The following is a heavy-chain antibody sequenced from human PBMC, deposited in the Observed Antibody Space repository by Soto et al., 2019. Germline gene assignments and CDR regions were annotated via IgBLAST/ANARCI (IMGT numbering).Heavy chain of an antibody. CDR2: IIPIFGTA. V-gene: IGHV1-69*13. Sequence: GASVKVSCKASGGTFSSYAISWVRQAPEQGLEWMGGIIPIFGTANYAQKFQGRVTITADESTSTAYMELSSLRSEDTAVYYCASEPGIAAAGRFYWFDPWGQGTLVTVS. D-gene: IGHD6-13*01. J-gene: IGHJ5*02. CDR3: ASEPGIAAAGRFYWFDP. CDR1: GGTFSSYA.